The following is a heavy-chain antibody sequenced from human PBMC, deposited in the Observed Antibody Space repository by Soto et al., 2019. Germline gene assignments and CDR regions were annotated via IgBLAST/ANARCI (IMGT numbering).Heavy chain of an antibody. V-gene: IGHV3-73*02. J-gene: IGHJ5*02. Sequence: EMQLVESGGGLVRPGESLQLSCAASGFTFSAFPIHWVRRASGKGLEWVGRIRSRVNGHTTAYGASVTGRFTISREDSRNVAYLQMTGLKIEDTAVYYCTRQYTEGYRKNNWFATWGQRNLVTVAS. D-gene: IGHD4-4*01. CDR1: GFTFSAFP. CDR2: IRSRVNGHTT. CDR3: TRQYTEGYRKNNWFAT.